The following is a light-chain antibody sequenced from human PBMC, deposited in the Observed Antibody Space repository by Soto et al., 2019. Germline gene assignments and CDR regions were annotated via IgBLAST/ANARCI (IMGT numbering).Light chain of an antibody. CDR1: QTISSW. CDR3: QQRVNWLT. V-gene: IGKV1-5*03. J-gene: IGKJ4*01. Sequence: DIQMTQSPSTLSGSVGDRVTITCRASQTISSWLAWYQQKPGKALKLLIYKASTLKSGVPSRFSGSGSGTDFTLTISSVDPEDFAVYYCQQRVNWLTFGGGTKVEL. CDR2: KAS.